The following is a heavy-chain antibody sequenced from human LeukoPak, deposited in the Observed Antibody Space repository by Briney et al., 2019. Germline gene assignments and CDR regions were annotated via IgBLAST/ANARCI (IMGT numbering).Heavy chain of an antibody. Sequence: GGSQRLSCAASGFTFDDYAMHWVRQAPGKGLEWVSGVTWNSGTLSYADSVKGRFTISRDNAKNSLYLQMNSLRAEDSALYYCAKAHYRSYHYGMDVWGQGTAVTVS. CDR1: GFTFDDYA. CDR3: AKAHYRSYHYGMDV. D-gene: IGHD3-10*01. V-gene: IGHV3-9*01. J-gene: IGHJ6*02. CDR2: VTWNSGTL.